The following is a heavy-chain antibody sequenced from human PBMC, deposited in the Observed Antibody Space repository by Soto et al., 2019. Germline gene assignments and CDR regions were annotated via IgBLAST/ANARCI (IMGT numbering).Heavy chain of an antibody. J-gene: IGHJ6*03. CDR1: GGSFSGYY. V-gene: IGHV4-34*01. CDR2: INHSGST. Sequence: SETLSLTCAVYGGSFSGYYWSWIRQPPGKGLEWIGEINHSGSTNYNPSLKSRVTISVDTSKNQFSLKLSSVTAADTAVYYCGRGRAVARYFYYYYMDVWGKGTTVTVSS. D-gene: IGHD6-19*01. CDR3: GRGRAVARYFYYYYMDV.